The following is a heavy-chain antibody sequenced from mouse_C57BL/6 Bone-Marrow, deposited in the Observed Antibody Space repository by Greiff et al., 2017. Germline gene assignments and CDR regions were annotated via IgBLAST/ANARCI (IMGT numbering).Heavy chain of an antibody. V-gene: IGHV5-4*01. D-gene: IGHD1-1*01. CDR1: GFTFSSYA. CDR3: ARELGYYGSAY. Sequence: EVKLVESGGSLVKPGGSLKLSCAASGFTFSSYAMSWVRQTPGKRLEWVATISDGGSYTYYPDNVKGRFTISRDNAKKHLYLHMSHLKSEDTAMCYCARELGYYGSAYWGQGTLVTVSA. J-gene: IGHJ3*01. CDR2: ISDGGSYT.